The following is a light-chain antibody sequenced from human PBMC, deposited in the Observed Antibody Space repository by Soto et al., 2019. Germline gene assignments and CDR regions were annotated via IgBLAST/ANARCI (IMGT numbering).Light chain of an antibody. Sequence: DIQMTQSPSSVSASVGDTVAIPCRASQGVSSRLAWYQQKPGTAPKVLISVASSLQSGVPSRFSGSGSGTDFTLTISSLQPEDFATYYCQQTNSFHLTFGGGTKVEIK. CDR2: VAS. J-gene: IGKJ4*02. V-gene: IGKV1-12*01. CDR3: QQTNSFHLT. CDR1: QGVSSR.